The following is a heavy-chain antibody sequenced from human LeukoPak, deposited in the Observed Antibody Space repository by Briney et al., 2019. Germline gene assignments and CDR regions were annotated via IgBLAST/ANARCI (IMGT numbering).Heavy chain of an antibody. V-gene: IGHV3-23*01. CDR3: VKDPRDTYGTNWFVS. J-gene: IGHJ5*01. CDR2: ISGTGGAT. CDR1: GFSFGNYA. Sequence: GGSLRLSCVASGFSFGNYAMSWVRQAPGKGLQWVSQISGTGGATWYAGFARDRFTISRDNSKRTLYLQMSGLRVEDTAMYYCVKDPRDTYGTNWFVSWGQGTLLIVSS. D-gene: IGHD2-21*01.